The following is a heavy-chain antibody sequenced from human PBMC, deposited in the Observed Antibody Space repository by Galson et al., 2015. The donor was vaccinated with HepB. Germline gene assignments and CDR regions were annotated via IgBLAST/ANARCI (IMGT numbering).Heavy chain of an antibody. CDR3: ITEKGAIQEWKGASDF. V-gene: IGHV3-15*01. J-gene: IGHJ4*02. CDR2: FKSKTDGGTA. D-gene: IGHD2-2*02. Sequence: SLRLSCAASGFTFSNVWMSWVRQAPGKGLEWVGRFKSKTDGGTADYAALVKGRFTISRDDSKNTLYLQMNSLKIEDTAVYYCITEKGAIQEWKGASDFWGQGTLVTVSS. CDR1: GFTFSNVW.